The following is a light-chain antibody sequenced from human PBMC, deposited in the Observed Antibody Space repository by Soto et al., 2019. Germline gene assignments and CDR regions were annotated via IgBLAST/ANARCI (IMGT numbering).Light chain of an antibody. CDR3: QVWDSTSDHPV. V-gene: IGLV3-21*04. CDR2: YDS. Sequence: SYELIQPPSVSVAPGMTARISCGGNNIGSNTVHWYQQKPGQAPVLVIYYDSDRPSGIPERFSGSNSENTAALTISRVEAGDEADYFCQVWDSTSDHPVFGGGTKLTVL. J-gene: IGLJ2*01. CDR1: NIGSNT.